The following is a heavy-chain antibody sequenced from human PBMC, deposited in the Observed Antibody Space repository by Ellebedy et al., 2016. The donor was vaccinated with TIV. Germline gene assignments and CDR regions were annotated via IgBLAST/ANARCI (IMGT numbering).Heavy chain of an antibody. CDR3: ASGFTYSGSWY. J-gene: IGHJ4*02. CDR2: INYDGSGK. D-gene: IGHD6-13*01. V-gene: IGHV3-7*01. CDR1: GFTFSNPW. Sequence: GESLKISCAASGFTFSNPWMTWVRQAPGRGLEWVANINYDGSGKYYVESVRGRLTISRDNAKNSLYLQMNSLRVEDTAMYYCASGFTYSGSWYWGQGTLVTVSS.